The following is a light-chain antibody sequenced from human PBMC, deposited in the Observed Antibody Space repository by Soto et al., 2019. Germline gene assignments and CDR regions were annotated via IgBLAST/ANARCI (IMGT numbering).Light chain of an antibody. CDR3: QQYKNWPPLT. V-gene: IGKV3-15*01. CDR2: GAS. Sequence: IVMTQSPATLSVSPGETATLSCRASQSVSSNVAWYQQKPGQAPSLLIYGASTRATDIPPRFSGSGSGTEFTLTITSLQSEDIAVYFCQQYKNWPPLTFGGGTKV. J-gene: IGKJ4*01. CDR1: QSVSSN.